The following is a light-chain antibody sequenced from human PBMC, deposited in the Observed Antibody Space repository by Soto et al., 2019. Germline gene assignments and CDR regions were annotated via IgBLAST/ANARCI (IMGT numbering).Light chain of an antibody. CDR3: QQYYSTPPT. CDR1: QTILYSSNNKNY. J-gene: IGKJ3*01. CDR2: WAS. Sequence: DIVMTQSPDSLAVSLGERATINCKSSQTILYSSNNKNYLAWYQQKPRQPPKLLIYWASTRESGVPDRFSGSGSGTDFTLTISSLQAEDVAIYYCQQYYSTPPTFXPGTKVDIK. V-gene: IGKV4-1*01.